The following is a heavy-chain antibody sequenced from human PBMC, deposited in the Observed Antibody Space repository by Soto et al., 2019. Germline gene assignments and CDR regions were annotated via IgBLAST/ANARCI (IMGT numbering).Heavy chain of an antibody. J-gene: IGHJ6*02. CDR3: AKILGEFFGVVTPNYGMDV. CDR2: ISVSGGIT. D-gene: IGHD3-3*01. CDR1: GFTFSTYA. V-gene: IGHV3-23*01. Sequence: GSLRLSCAASGFTFSTYAMTWVRQAPGKGLDWLSSISVSGGITYYADSVKGRFTISRDNSKNTLYLQMTSLRVEDAAVYYCAKILGEFFGVVTPNYGMDVWGQGTTVTVSS.